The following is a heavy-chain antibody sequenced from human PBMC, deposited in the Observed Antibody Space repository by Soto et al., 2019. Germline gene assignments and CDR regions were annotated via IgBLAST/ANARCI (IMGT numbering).Heavy chain of an antibody. CDR1: GYSFYNYD. Sequence: ASVKVSCKASGYSFYNYDITWVRQARGQGLEWMGTISAYIEYTNIAQSLQGRVSLTTDKSTATAYMELKNLTSDDTAVYYCARARATVTTERALGYWGQGTLVTVSS. CDR2: ISAYIEYT. J-gene: IGHJ4*02. V-gene: IGHV1-18*01. D-gene: IGHD4-17*01. CDR3: ARARATVTTERALGY.